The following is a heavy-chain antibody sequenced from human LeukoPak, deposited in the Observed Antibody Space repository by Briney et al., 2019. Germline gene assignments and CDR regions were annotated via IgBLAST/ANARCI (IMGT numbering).Heavy chain of an antibody. CDR3: ATGGRSGSYYRRPITD. V-gene: IGHV1-24*01. J-gene: IGHJ4*02. CDR1: GYTLTELS. CDR2: FDPEDGET. Sequence: VASVKVSFTVSGYTLTELSMHWVRQAPGKGLEWMGGFDPEDGETIYAQKFQGRVTMTEDTSTDTAYMELSSLRSEDTAVYYCATGGRSGSYYRRPITDWGQGTLVTVSS. D-gene: IGHD1-26*01.